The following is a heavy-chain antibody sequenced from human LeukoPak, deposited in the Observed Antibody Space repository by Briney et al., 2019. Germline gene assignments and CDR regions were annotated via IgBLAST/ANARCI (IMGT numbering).Heavy chain of an antibody. CDR1: GFTFSSYA. CDR2: ISGSGGTT. J-gene: IGHJ4*02. CDR3: AKDLAIFGVVFESFDY. Sequence: SGGSLRLSCAASGFTFSSYAMSWVRQPPGKGLEWVLAISGSGGTTYYADSVKGLFTISRDNSKTTLYLQMNSLRAECTAVYYCAKDLAIFGVVFESFDYWGQGTLVTVSS. V-gene: IGHV3-23*01. D-gene: IGHD3-3*01.